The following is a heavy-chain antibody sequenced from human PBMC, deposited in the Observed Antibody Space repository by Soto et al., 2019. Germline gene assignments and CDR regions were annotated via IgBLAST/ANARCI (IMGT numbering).Heavy chain of an antibody. J-gene: IGHJ3*02. V-gene: IGHV3-53*04. Sequence: PGGSLRLSCAASGFTVSSNYMSWVRQAPGKGLEWVSVIYSGGSTYYADSVKGRFTISRHNSKNTLYLQMNSLRAEDTAVYYCARESSSGWYGGDAFDIWGQGTMVTVSS. CDR3: ARESSSGWYGGDAFDI. CDR2: IYSGGST. D-gene: IGHD6-19*01. CDR1: GFTVSSNY.